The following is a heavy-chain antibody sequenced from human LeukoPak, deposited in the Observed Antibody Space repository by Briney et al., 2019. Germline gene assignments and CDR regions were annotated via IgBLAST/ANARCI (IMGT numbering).Heavy chain of an antibody. CDR2: IDWDDDK. D-gene: IGHD1-26*01. CDR1: GFSLSTSGMR. J-gene: IGHJ4*02. Sequence: SVPALVKPTQTLTLTCTFSGFSLSTSGMRVSWIRQPPGKALEWLARIDWDDDKFYSTSLKTRLTISKDTSKNQVVLTMTSMEPVDTATYYCARLNSGTYLDYWSQGTLVIASS. V-gene: IGHV2-70*04. CDR3: ARLNSGTYLDY.